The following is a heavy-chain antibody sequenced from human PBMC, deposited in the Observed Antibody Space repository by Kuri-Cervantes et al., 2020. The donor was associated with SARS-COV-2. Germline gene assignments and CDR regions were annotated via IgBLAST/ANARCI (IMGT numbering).Heavy chain of an antibody. CDR1: GFTFSDHY. J-gene: IGHJ6*02. V-gene: IGHV3-72*01. CDR2: TRNKVNSYTT. D-gene: IGHD2-15*01. Sequence: GGSLRLSCAASGFTFSDHYMDWVRQAPGKGLEWVGRTRNKVNSYTTEYTASVKGRFTISRDDSKNSLYLQMNNLKTDDTAMYYCARVGFYSYYGMDVWGQGNMVTVSS. CDR3: ARVGFYSYYGMDV.